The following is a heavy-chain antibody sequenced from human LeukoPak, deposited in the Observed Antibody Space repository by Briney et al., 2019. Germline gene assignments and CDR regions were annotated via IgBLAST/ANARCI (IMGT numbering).Heavy chain of an antibody. V-gene: IGHV4-34*01. CDR2: INHSGST. Sequence: TSSETLSLTCAVYGGSFSGYYWSWIRQPPGKGLEWIGEINHSGSTNYNPSLKSRVTISVDTSKNQFSLKLSSVTAADTAVYYCARGEAAAAADWYFDLWGRGTLVTVSS. CDR1: GGSFSGYY. D-gene: IGHD6-13*01. J-gene: IGHJ2*01. CDR3: ARGEAAAAADWYFDL.